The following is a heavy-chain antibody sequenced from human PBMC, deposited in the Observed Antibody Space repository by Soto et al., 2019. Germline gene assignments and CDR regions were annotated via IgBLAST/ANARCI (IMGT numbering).Heavy chain of an antibody. CDR2: ISAYNGNT. Sequence: ASVKVSCKASGYTFTSYGISWVRQAPGQGLEWMGWISAYNGNTNYAQKLQGRVTMTTDTSTSTAYMELRSLRSDDTAVYYCASGRNYYDSSGYPHAFDIWGQGKMVTVSS. V-gene: IGHV1-18*01. CDR1: GYTFTSYG. J-gene: IGHJ3*02. D-gene: IGHD3-22*01. CDR3: ASGRNYYDSSGYPHAFDI.